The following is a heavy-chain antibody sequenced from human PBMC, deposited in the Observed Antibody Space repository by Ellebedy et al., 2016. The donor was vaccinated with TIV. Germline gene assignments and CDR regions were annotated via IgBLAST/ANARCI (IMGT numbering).Heavy chain of an antibody. CDR2: MYYSGST. V-gene: IGHV4-39*01. J-gene: IGHJ3*02. CDR1: GGSISTSSYY. CDR3: ARGPGYSSRWSDAFDI. Sequence: SETLSLXCSVSGGSISTSSYYCGWIRQSPGKGLEWIASMYYSGSTNYNPSPKSRVTISVDTSKNQLSLNLSSVTAADTAVYYCARGPGYSSRWSDAFDIWGQGTMVTVSS. D-gene: IGHD6-19*01.